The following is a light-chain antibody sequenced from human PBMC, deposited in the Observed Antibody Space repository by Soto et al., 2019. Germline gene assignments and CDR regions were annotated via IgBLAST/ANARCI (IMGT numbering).Light chain of an antibody. CDR3: QQYQQWPFYT. CDR1: QSISSY. V-gene: IGKV1-39*01. J-gene: IGKJ2*01. CDR2: AAS. Sequence: DIQMTQSPSSLSASVGDRVIITCRASQSISSYLNWYQQKPGKAPKLLIYAASNLQSGVSSRFSGSGSGTEFTLTISSLQPEDFAVYYCQQYQQWPFYTFGQGTKLEIK.